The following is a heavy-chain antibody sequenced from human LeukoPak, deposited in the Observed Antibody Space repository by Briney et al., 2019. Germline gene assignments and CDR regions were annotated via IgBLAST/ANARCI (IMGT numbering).Heavy chain of an antibody. Sequence: GGSLRLSCAASGFAFTDYAISWVRQAPGKGLEWVSAITDSGGATYYADSVKGRFTIPRDNSKNTLYLQMNSLRGDDTAIYYCARACTRSWYAAFDIWGQGTMVTISS. CDR1: GFAFTDYA. CDR3: ARACTRSWYAAFDI. V-gene: IGHV3-23*01. D-gene: IGHD6-13*01. J-gene: IGHJ3*02. CDR2: ITDSGGAT.